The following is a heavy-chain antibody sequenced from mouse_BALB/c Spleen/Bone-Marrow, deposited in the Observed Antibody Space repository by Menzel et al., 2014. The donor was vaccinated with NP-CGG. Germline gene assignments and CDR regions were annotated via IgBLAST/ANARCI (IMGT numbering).Heavy chain of an antibody. V-gene: IGHV2-6-2*01. CDR1: GLSLTSCS. CDR2: IWRDGRT. J-gene: IGHJ4*01. D-gene: IGHD1-1*02. CDR3: ARHGNYAMDY. Sequence: VKVVDSGPDLVSPSQSVPITCTVSGLSLTSCSVRWVLQPPGKGLEGLGVIWRDGRTTYNYDLKSRLSISKDNSKSQVFLKMNILQTDDTAMYYCARHGNYAMDYWGQGTSVTVSS.